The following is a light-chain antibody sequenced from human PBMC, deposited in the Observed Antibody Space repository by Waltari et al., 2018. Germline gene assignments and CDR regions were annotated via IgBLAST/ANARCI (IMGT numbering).Light chain of an antibody. CDR2: YKSDSEK. V-gene: IGLV5-37*01. CDR3: MFWPNNVWL. Sequence: QPVLTQPPSSSASPGDSARLTCTLPSDINVGNFIIYWYQQKPWRPPRFLIYYKSDSEKAQGAAVPSRVSGSKDASANAGILLISGLQSEDEADYYCMFWPNNVWLFGGGTKLTVL. CDR1: SDINVGNFI. J-gene: IGLJ3*02.